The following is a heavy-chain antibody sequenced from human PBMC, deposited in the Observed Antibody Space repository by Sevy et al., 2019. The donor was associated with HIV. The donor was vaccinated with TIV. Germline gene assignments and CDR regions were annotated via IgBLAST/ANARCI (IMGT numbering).Heavy chain of an antibody. Sequence: ASVKVSCKASGGTFSSYAISWVRQAPGQGLEWMGRIIPIFGTANYAQKFQGRVTITADESTSTAYMELSSLRSEDTAVYYCARDGGFYYGSGSYFKAFDIWGQGTMVTVSS. J-gene: IGHJ3*02. CDR1: GGTFSSYA. V-gene: IGHV1-69*13. D-gene: IGHD3-10*01. CDR2: IIPIFGTA. CDR3: ARDGGFYYGSGSYFKAFDI.